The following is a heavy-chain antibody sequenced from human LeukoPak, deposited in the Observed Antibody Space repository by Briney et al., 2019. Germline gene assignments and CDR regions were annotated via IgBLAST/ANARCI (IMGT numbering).Heavy chain of an antibody. CDR1: GFTFSTYG. CDR3: VTSKGAGYFDY. D-gene: IGHD6-19*01. CDR2: IRNNGDNK. V-gene: IGHV3-30*02. J-gene: IGHJ4*02. Sequence: PGGSLRLSCAASGFTFSTYGMHWVRQAPGKGLEWVSFIRNNGDNKYYADSVRGRFTISRENSKNTLYLQMNTLRTDDTAVYYCVTSKGAGYFDYWGQGTLVTVSS.